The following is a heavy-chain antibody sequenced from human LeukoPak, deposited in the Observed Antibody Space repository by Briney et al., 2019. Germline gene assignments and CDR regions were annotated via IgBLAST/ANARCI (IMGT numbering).Heavy chain of an antibody. D-gene: IGHD2-2*02. J-gene: IGHJ4*02. CDR3: ARPPRGVPAVILSRGNDY. Sequence: SETLSLTCAVYGGSFSGYYWSWIRQPPGKGLEWIGEINHSGSTNYNPSLKSRVTISVATSKNQFSLKLSSVPATDTAVYYCARPPRGVPAVILSRGNDYWGQGTPVTVSS. CDR2: INHSGST. CDR1: GGSFSGYY. V-gene: IGHV4-34*01.